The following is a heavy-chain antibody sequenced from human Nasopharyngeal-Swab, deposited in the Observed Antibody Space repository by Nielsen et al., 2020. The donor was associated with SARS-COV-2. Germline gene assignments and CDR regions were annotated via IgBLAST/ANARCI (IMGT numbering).Heavy chain of an antibody. J-gene: IGHJ4*02. CDR1: GFTFSDYY. Sequence: GESLKISCAASGFTFSDYYMSWIRQAPGKGLEWVSYISSSSSYTNYADSVKGRFTISRDNAKNSLYLQMNSLRAEDTAVYYCARDFGEYYYDSSGSRFDYWGQGTLVTVSS. V-gene: IGHV3-11*06. CDR3: ARDFGEYYYDSSGSRFDY. D-gene: IGHD3-22*01. CDR2: ISSSSSYT.